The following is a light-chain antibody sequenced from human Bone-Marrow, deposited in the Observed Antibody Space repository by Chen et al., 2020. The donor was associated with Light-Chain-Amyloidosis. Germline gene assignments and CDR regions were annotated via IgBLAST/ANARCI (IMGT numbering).Light chain of an antibody. Sequence: EIVMTQSPVTLSVSPGERATLSCRTSQSVNNHLAWNQKKPGQTPRLLIYGASTRAPATPTRISGSGSGTEFTLTISSLKSEDVAVYYCQQYYDWPTFGPGTKVHI. CDR2: GAS. CDR3: QQYYDWPT. CDR1: QSVNNH. J-gene: IGKJ3*01. V-gene: IGKV3-15*01.